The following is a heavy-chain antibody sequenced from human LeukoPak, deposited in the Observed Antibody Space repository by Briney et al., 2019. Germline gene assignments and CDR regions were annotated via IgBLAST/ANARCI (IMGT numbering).Heavy chain of an antibody. V-gene: IGHV3-30*02. CDR1: VFTLSSYG. Sequence: GVSLRLSCAASVFTLSSYGVHWVRHAPAKGLVGVAFIRYDGSNKYYADSVKGRFTSSRDNSKSTLYLQMTSLRAEDTAVYYCAKDRLISGYDYDWGQGTLVTVSS. CDR3: AKDRLISGYDYD. D-gene: IGHD5-12*01. CDR2: IRYDGSNK. J-gene: IGHJ4*02.